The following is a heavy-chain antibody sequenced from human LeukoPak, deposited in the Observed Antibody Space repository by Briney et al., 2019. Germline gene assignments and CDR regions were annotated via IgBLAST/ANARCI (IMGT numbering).Heavy chain of an antibody. D-gene: IGHD3-22*01. CDR1: GFTFSDYY. J-gene: IGHJ1*01. CDR2: ISSSGSTI. CDR3: ATYSSLNRREFQF. V-gene: IGHV3-11*04. Sequence: GSLRLSCAASGFTFSDYYMSWIRQAPGKGLEWVSDISSSGSTIYDADSVKGRFTISRDNAKNSLYLQMNSLRAEDTAVYYCATYSSLNRREFQFWGQGTLLTVSS.